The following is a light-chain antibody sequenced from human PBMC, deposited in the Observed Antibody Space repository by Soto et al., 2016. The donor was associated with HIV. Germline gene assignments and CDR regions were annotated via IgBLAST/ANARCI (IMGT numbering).Light chain of an antibody. CDR2: LGS. CDR1: QSLLHSDGYNY. Sequence: DIVMTQSPLSLPVTPGESASISCRSSQSLLHSDGYNYLDWYLQKPGQSPQLLIYLGSNRASGVPDRFSGSGSGTDFTLKISRVEADDVGVYYCMQALQTPLTFGEGPRWRSN. CDR3: MQALQTPLT. V-gene: IGKV2-28*01. J-gene: IGKJ4*01.